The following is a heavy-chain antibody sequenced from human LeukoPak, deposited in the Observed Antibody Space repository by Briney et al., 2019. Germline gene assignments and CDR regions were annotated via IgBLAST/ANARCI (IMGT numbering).Heavy chain of an antibody. CDR1: GFTFSSYA. V-gene: IGHV3-23*01. CDR3: AKDTVLLWFGELFPPYFDY. Sequence: PGGSLRLSCAASGFTFSSYAMSWVRQAPGKGLEWVSAISGSGGSTYYADSVKGRFTISRDNSKNTLYLQMNSLRAEDTAVYYCAKDTVLLWFGELFPPYFDYWGQGTLVTVSS. D-gene: IGHD3-10*01. CDR2: ISGSGGST. J-gene: IGHJ4*02.